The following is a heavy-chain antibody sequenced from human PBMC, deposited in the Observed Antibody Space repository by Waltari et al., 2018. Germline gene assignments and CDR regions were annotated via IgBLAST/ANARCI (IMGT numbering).Heavy chain of an antibody. CDR2: IKTDGSTT. V-gene: IGHV3-74*01. CDR1: GFFFSNYW. Sequence: VQLVESGGGLVQPGGSMCLSCSASGFFFSNYWMHWLGQAPGKGPVWVSQIKTDGSTTRYTDSVEGRFTISRDNARNMLYLQMNSLRAEDTALYYCAAYSGSWYWGQGTLVTVSS. D-gene: IGHD6-13*01. J-gene: IGHJ4*02. CDR3: AAYSGSWY.